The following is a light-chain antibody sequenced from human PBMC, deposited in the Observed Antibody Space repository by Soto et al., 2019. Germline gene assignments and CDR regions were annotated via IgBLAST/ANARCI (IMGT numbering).Light chain of an antibody. Sequence: QSVLPQPASVSGSPGQSITISCTGTSSDVGSYPLVSWYQQHPGEAPKLLIFEVFRRPSGVSNRFSGSKSGNTASLTISGLQAEDEAEYYCCSYAGSSSPYVFGTGTRSPS. CDR3: CSYAGSSSPYV. CDR1: SSDVGSYPL. V-gene: IGLV2-23*02. CDR2: EVF. J-gene: IGLJ1*01.